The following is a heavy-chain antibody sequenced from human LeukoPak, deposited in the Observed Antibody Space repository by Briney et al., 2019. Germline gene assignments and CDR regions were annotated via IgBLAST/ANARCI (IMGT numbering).Heavy chain of an antibody. V-gene: IGHV4-4*02. CDR3: ARDNGAIRAYYYHGMDV. CDR1: GGSISSRNW. Sequence: SETLSLTCAVSGGSISSRNWWSWVRQPPGKGLEWIGEIYHSESINYNPSLKSRVTISVDKSKNQLSLRLTSVTAADTAVYYCARDNGAIRAYYYHGMDVWGQGTTVTVSS. J-gene: IGHJ6*02. D-gene: IGHD2-8*01. CDR2: IYHSESI.